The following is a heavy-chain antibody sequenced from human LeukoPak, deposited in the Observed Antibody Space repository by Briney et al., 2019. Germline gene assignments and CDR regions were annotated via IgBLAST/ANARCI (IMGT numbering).Heavy chain of an antibody. D-gene: IGHD6-19*01. Sequence: SETLSLTCTVSGGSISSSSYYWGWIRQPPGKGLEWIGSIYYSGSTYYNPSLKSRVTISVDTSKNQFSLKLSSVTAADTAVYYCARDITRGQWLADHDAFDIWGQGTMVTVSS. V-gene: IGHV4-39*07. CDR2: IYYSGST. J-gene: IGHJ3*02. CDR3: ARDITRGQWLADHDAFDI. CDR1: GGSISSSSYY.